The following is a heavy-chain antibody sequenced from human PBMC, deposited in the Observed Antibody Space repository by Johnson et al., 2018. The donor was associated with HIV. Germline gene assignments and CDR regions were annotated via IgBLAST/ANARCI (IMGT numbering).Heavy chain of an antibody. CDR2: IRYDGSNK. J-gene: IGHJ3*02. V-gene: IGHV3-30*02. CDR3: AKPKTGIDAFDI. CDR1: VFMFSNYG. Sequence: QVQLVESGGGVVQPGGSLRLSCATSVFMFSNYGMHWVRQAPGKGLEWVAFIRYDGSNKYYADPVKGRFTISRDNSKNTLYLQMNSLRVEETAVYYCAKPKTGIDAFDIWGQGTMVTVSS. D-gene: IGHD3-10*01.